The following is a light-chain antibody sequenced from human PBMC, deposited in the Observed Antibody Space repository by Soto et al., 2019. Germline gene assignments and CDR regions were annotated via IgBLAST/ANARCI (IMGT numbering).Light chain of an antibody. CDR1: SGHSNYA. J-gene: IGLJ2*01. V-gene: IGLV4-69*01. CDR2: LNSDGSH. Sequence: QSVLTQSPSASASLGASVKLTCTLSSGHSNYAIAWHQQQPEKGPRYLMKLNSDGSHSKGDGIPDRFSGFSSGAERYLTISGLQSEDEADYYCQTWGTGIVVFGGGTKLTVL. CDR3: QTWGTGIVV.